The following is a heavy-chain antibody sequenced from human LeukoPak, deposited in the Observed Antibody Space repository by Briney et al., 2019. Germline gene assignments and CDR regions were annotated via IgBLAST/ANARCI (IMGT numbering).Heavy chain of an antibody. CDR3: ARDELKVKSFDP. J-gene: IGHJ5*02. CDR2: ISSSSSYI. V-gene: IGHV3-21*01. Sequence: GGSLRLSCAASGFTFSTYSMNWVRQAPGKGLEWVSSISSSSSYIYYADSVKGRFTISRENAKNSLYLQMNSLRAEDTAVYYCARDELKVKSFDPWGQGTLVTVSS. CDR1: GFTFSTYS. D-gene: IGHD3-22*01.